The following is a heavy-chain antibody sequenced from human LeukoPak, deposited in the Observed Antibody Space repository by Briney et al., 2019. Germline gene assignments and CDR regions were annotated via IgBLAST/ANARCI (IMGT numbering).Heavy chain of an antibody. Sequence: GGSLRLSCAASGFTFSSYAMSWVRQAPGKGLEWVSAISGSGGSTYYADSVKGRFTISRDNSKNTLYLQMNSLRAEDTAVYYCAKLHHVVTFGEVIADPFDYWGQGTLVTVSS. J-gene: IGHJ4*02. CDR3: AKLHHVVTFGEVIADPFDY. V-gene: IGHV3-23*01. CDR1: GFTFSSYA. CDR2: ISGSGGST. D-gene: IGHD3-16*02.